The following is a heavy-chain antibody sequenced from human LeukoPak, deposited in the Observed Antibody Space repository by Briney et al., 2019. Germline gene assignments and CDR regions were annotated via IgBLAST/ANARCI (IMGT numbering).Heavy chain of an antibody. CDR3: ARVGSGSYWWFDY. J-gene: IGHJ4*02. CDR1: GFTFSSYA. CDR2: ISYDGSNK. Sequence: GRSLRLSCAASGFTFSSYAMHWVRQAPGKGLEWVAVISYDGSNKYYADSVKGRFTISRDNSKNTLYLQMNSLRAEDTAVYYCARVGSGSYWWFDYWGQGTLVTVSS. V-gene: IGHV3-30-3*01. D-gene: IGHD3-10*01.